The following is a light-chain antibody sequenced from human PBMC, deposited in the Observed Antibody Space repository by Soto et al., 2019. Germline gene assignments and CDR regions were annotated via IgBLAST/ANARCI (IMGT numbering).Light chain of an antibody. Sequence: EVVLTQSPGTLSLSPGERATLSCRASQTININYLAWYQQKPGQAPRLLMSGASNRATGIPDRFSGSGSGTVFTLTINRLEPEDFAMYFCQQYNTSPRTFGQGTKVEVK. CDR1: QTININY. CDR2: GAS. J-gene: IGKJ1*01. CDR3: QQYNTSPRT. V-gene: IGKV3-20*01.